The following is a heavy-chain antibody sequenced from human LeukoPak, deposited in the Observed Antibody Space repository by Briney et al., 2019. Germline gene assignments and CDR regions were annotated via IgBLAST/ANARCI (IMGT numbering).Heavy chain of an antibody. CDR2: IYYSGST. CDR3: ARTDIGRFFPFDP. J-gene: IGHJ5*02. D-gene: IGHD3-3*01. V-gene: IGHV4-59*08. Sequence: PSETLSLTCAVYGGSFSGYYWSWIRQPPGKGLEWIGYIYYSGSTNYNPSLKSRVTISVDTSKNQFSLKLSSVTAADTAVYYCARTDIGRFFPFDPWGQGTLVTVSS. CDR1: GGSFSGYY.